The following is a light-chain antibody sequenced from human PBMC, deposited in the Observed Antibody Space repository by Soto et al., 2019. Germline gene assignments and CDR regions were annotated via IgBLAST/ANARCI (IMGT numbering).Light chain of an antibody. CDR3: QQYDTYST. CDR2: EAS. J-gene: IGKJ4*01. V-gene: IGKV1-5*01. CDR1: QSVNGW. Sequence: IQMTQSPSTLYASVGDRVTITCRASQSVNGWLAWYQQKPGKAPKLLISEASSLDSGVPSRFSGSGSGTEYVLSISSLQPEDFATYYCQQYDTYSTFGGGTRVEIK.